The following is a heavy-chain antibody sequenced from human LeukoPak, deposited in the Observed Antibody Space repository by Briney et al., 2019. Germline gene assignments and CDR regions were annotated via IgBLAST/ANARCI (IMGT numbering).Heavy chain of an antibody. Sequence: GGSLRLSCAASRFTFSNYAMHWVRQAPGKGLEWVAVISYDGSNKYYADSVKGRFTISRDISKNTLYLQMNSLRAEDTAVYYCARDRTRDGYNQGRVFDYWGQGTLVTVSS. CDR2: ISYDGSNK. CDR3: ARDRTRDGYNQGRVFDY. CDR1: RFTFSNYA. J-gene: IGHJ4*02. V-gene: IGHV3-30-3*01. D-gene: IGHD5-24*01.